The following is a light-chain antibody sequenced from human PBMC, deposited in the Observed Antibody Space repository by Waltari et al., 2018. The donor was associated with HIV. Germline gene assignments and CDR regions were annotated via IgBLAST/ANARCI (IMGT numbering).Light chain of an antibody. Sequence: SYELTQPPSVSVSPAQTASITCSGDKLGDKYACWYQQKPGKSPVLVIYQDSRRPSGIPERFSGSNSGNTATLTISGTQAMDEADYYCQAWDSSTGVFGTGTKVTVL. CDR3: QAWDSSTGV. CDR2: QDS. J-gene: IGLJ1*01. V-gene: IGLV3-1*01. CDR1: KLGDKY.